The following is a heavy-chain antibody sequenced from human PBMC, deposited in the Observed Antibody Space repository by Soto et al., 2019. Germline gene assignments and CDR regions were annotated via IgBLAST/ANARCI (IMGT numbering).Heavy chain of an antibody. V-gene: IGHV3-74*01. CDR3: ARPRHSSSLEFWFDP. D-gene: IGHD6-6*01. J-gene: IGHJ5*02. CDR1: GFTFSSYW. CDR2: INSDGSST. Sequence: GGSLRLSCAASGFTFSSYWMHWVRQAPGKGLVWVSRINSDGSSTSYADSVKGRFTISRDNAKNTLYLQMNSLRAEDTAVYYCARPRHSSSLEFWFDPWGQGTLVTVSS.